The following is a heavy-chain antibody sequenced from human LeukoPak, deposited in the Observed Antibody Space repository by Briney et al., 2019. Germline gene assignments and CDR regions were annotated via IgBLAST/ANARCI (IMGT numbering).Heavy chain of an antibody. CDR1: GFTFRDYN. D-gene: IGHD3-22*01. CDR3: ARVSGFGYYDSSGYRFDY. J-gene: IGHJ4*02. V-gene: IGHV3-21*01. CDR2: ICSSSSYI. Sequence: GGSLRLSCAASGFTFRDYNMTWIRQAPGKGLEWVSSICSSSSYIYYADSVKGRFTISRDNAKNSLYLQMNSLRAEDTAVYYCARVSGFGYYDSSGYRFDYWGQGTLVTVSS.